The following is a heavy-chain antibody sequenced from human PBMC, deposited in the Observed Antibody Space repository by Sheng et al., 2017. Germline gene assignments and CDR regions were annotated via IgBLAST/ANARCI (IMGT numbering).Heavy chain of an antibody. Sequence: QVQLVESGGGVVQPGRSLRLSCAASGFTFSSYAMHWVRQAPGKGLEWVAVISYDGSNKYYADSVKGRFTISRDNSKNTLYLQMNSLRAEDTAVYYCARDPLSLDYGDYEGAFDIWGQGTMVTV. CDR3: ARDPLSLDYGDYEGAFDI. V-gene: IGHV3-30*01. CDR1: GFTFSSYA. D-gene: IGHD4-17*01. CDR2: ISYDGSNK. J-gene: IGHJ3*02.